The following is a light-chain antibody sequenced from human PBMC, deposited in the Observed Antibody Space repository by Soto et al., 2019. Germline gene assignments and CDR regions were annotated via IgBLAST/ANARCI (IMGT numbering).Light chain of an antibody. J-gene: IGKJ1*01. V-gene: IGKV3-20*01. CDR3: HQYGGSRT. CDR2: AAS. Sequence: EVVLTRSPGTLSLSPGERVTLSCRGGRTVSSSYIAWYQQKPGQAPRLLIYAASSRATGIPDRFSGSGSGTDFTLTISRLEPEDFAVYYCHQYGGSRTFGQGTKVDIK. CDR1: RTVSSSY.